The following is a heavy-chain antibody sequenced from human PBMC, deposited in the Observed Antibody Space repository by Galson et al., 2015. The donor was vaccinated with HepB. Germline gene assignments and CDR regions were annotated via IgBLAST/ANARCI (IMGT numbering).Heavy chain of an antibody. CDR3: ACITGTESGY. CDR1: GSTFTSYG. Sequence: SVKVSCKASGSTFTSYGISWVRQAPGQGLEWMGIINPSGGSTSYAQKFQGRVTMTRDTSTSTVYMELSSLRSEDTAVYYCACITGTESGYWGQGTLVTVSS. V-gene: IGHV1-46*01. J-gene: IGHJ4*02. D-gene: IGHD1-20*01. CDR2: INPSGGST.